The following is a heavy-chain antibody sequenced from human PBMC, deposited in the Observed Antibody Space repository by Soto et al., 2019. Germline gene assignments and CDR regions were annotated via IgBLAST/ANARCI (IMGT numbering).Heavy chain of an antibody. CDR2: IYYSGST. V-gene: IGHV4-59*12. J-gene: IGHJ4*02. D-gene: IGHD2-15*01. CDR1: GGSISSYY. Sequence: SETLSLTCTVSGGSISSYYWSWIRQPPGKGLEWIGYIYYSGSTNYNPSLKSRVTISVDTSKNQFSLKLTSVTAADTAMYYCARKNYSGLDGWGQGTPVTVSS. CDR3: ARKNYSGLDG.